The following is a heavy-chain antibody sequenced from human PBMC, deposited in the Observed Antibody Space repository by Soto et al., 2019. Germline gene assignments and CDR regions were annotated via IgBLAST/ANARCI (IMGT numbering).Heavy chain of an antibody. D-gene: IGHD3-3*01. J-gene: IGHJ4*02. V-gene: IGHV3-30-3*01. CDR3: ARNMRAFWDGSYSPSISPDY. CDR2: ISYDGSNK. Sequence: QVQLVESGGGVVQPGRSLRLSCAASGFTFSTYAMNWVRQAPGKWLEWVAVISYDGSNKYYADSVKGRFTISRDNSKNTLYLQMTSLRAQDTAVYYCARNMRAFWDGSYSPSISPDYGGQGTLVTVSP. CDR1: GFTFSTYA.